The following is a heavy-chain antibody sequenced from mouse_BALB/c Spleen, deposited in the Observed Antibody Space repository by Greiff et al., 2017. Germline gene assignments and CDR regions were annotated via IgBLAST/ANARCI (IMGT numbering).Heavy chain of an antibody. V-gene: IGHV5-6-4*01. CDR1: GFTFSSYT. CDR2: ISSGGSYT. Sequence: EVKLMESGGGLVKPGGSLKLSCAASGFTFSSYTMSWVRQTPEKRLEWVATISSGGSYTYYPDSVKGRFTISRDNAKNTLYLQMSSLKSEDTAMYYCTRPTNYYGSSYGFDYWGQGTTLTVSS. D-gene: IGHD1-1*01. CDR3: TRPTNYYGSSYGFDY. J-gene: IGHJ2*01.